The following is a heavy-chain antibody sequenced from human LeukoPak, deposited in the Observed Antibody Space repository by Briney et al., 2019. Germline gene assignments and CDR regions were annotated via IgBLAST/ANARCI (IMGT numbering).Heavy chain of an antibody. CDR1: GFTFSSYE. Sequence: GGSLRLSCAASGFTFSSYEMNWVRQAPGKGLEWVSVIYSGGSTYYAESVKGRFTISRDNSKNTLYLQMNSLRAEDTAVYYCARGPSIAVPTYWGQGTLVTVSS. CDR2: IYSGGST. J-gene: IGHJ4*02. D-gene: IGHD6-19*01. V-gene: IGHV3-53*01. CDR3: ARGPSIAVPTY.